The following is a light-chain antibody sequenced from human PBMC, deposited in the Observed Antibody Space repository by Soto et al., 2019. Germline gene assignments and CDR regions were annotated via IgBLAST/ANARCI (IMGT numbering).Light chain of an antibody. Sequence: QSALTQPRSVSGSPGQSVTISCTGTSSDVGGYDYVSWYQQNPGKAPKVMIYEVSERPSGVSDRFSGSKSGNTASLTISGLQAEDEADYYCCSYAGGRIYVFGTGTKVTVL. J-gene: IGLJ1*01. CDR1: SSDVGGYDY. V-gene: IGLV2-11*01. CDR3: CSYAGGRIYV. CDR2: EVS.